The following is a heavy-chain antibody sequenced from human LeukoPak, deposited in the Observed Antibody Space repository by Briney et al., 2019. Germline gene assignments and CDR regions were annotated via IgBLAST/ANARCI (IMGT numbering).Heavy chain of an antibody. J-gene: IGHJ4*02. Sequence: PSETLSLTCGVSGDSSSSGSFAWSWIRQPPGKGLEWIGYIYRSGTTHYNPSLKSRVTISAGRSKNQFSLRLSSMTAADTTVYYCARANYYYDSSGYYYNYYFDSWGQGALVTVSS. V-gene: IGHV4-30-2*01. D-gene: IGHD3-22*01. CDR3: ARANYYYDSSGYYYNYYFDS. CDR2: IYRSGTT. CDR1: GDSSSSGSFA.